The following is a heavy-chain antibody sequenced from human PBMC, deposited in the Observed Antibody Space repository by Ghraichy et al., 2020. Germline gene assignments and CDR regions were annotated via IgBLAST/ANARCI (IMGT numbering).Heavy chain of an antibody. CDR2: IYYSGST. J-gene: IGHJ4*02. Sequence: SETLSLTCTVSGGSISSSSYYWGWIRQPPGKGLEWIGSIYYSGSTYYNPSLKSRVTISVDTSKNQFSLKLSSVTAADTAVYYCARLESGWYSSGWYGRIDYWGQGTLVTVSS. CDR1: GGSISSSSYY. CDR3: ARLESGWYSSGWYGRIDY. D-gene: IGHD6-19*01. V-gene: IGHV4-39*07.